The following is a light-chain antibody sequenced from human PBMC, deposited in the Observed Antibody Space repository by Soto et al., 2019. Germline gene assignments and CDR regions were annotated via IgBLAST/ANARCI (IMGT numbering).Light chain of an antibody. CDR3: LQYHNLWA. CDR1: QNIYYN. V-gene: IGKV3-15*01. Sequence: IVMTQSPATLSVSPGESATLSCRASQNIYYNVAWYQHRPGQAPRLLIYCASTRATGVPARFSGSGSGTEFTLTISSLQSEDFTVYSCLQYHNLWAFGQGTKVDIK. CDR2: CAS. J-gene: IGKJ1*01.